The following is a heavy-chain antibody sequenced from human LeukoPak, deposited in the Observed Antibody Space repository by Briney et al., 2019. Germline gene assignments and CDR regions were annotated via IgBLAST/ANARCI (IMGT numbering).Heavy chain of an antibody. V-gene: IGHV3-23*01. Sequence: GGSLRLSCAASGFTFSSYAMTWVRQAPGKGLEWVSGISTSGGRTNYADSVKGRFTISRDNSKNTLYLQMNSLRAEDTAVYFCAKDSPYSGYVGFDYWGQGTLVTVSS. J-gene: IGHJ4*02. CDR1: GFTFSSYA. CDR2: ISTSGGRT. D-gene: IGHD5-12*01. CDR3: AKDSPYSGYVGFDY.